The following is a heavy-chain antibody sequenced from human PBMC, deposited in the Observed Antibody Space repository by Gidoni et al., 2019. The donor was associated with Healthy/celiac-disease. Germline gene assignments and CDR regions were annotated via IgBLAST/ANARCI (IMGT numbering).Heavy chain of an antibody. Sequence: QVTLRESGPALVKPTQTLTLTCTFSGFSLTTNTMCVSWIRQPPGQALEWLARIDWDGDKYYNTSLKTRLTIFKDTSKNQVVLTVTNMDPADTATYFCARDIGPGRYFDHWGQGTLVTVSS. CDR3: ARDIGPGRYFDH. CDR1: GFSLTTNTMC. D-gene: IGHD3-10*01. CDR2: IDWDGDK. V-gene: IGHV2-70*15. J-gene: IGHJ4*02.